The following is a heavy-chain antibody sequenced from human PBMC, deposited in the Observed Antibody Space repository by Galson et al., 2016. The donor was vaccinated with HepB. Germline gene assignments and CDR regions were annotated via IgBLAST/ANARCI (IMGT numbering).Heavy chain of an antibody. D-gene: IGHD3-16*02. Sequence: SLRLSCAVSGFTVSISYMAWVRQAPGKGLEWVSTIYSGGSPYYADSVKGRFTISRHNSKNTLYLQMNTLRPDHTAVYSCASQWLGEISDYFDYQGQGTLVTVSS. CDR3: ASQWLGEISDYFDY. CDR1: GFTVSISY. J-gene: IGHJ4*02. CDR2: IYSGGSP. V-gene: IGHV3-53*04.